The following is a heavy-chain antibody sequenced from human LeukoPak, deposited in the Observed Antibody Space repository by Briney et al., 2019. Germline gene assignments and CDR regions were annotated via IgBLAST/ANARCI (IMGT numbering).Heavy chain of an antibody. Sequence: GGSLRLSCAASGFTFSSNWMSWVRQAPGKGLEWVANIKQDGSEKYYVDSVKGRFTISRDNAKNSLYLQMNSLRAEDTAVYYCARAYWGLESYWGQGTLVTVSS. J-gene: IGHJ4*02. D-gene: IGHD7-27*01. V-gene: IGHV3-7*01. CDR1: GFTFSSNW. CDR2: IKQDGSEK. CDR3: ARAYWGLESY.